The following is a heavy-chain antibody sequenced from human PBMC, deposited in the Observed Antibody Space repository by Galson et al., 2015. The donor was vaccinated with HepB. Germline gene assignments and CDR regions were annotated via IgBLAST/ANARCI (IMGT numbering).Heavy chain of an antibody. CDR1: GYTFTSYF. J-gene: IGHJ5*02. CDR2: INPSGGST. Sequence: SVKVSCKASGYTFTSYFIHWVRQAPGQGLEWMGIINPSGGSTSYAQKFQGRVTMTRDTSTSTVYMELSSLRSEDTAVYYCARDYYYDSSGPRAAIPFDPWGQGTLVTVSS. CDR3: ARDYYYDSSGPRAAIPFDP. D-gene: IGHD3-22*01. V-gene: IGHV1-46*01.